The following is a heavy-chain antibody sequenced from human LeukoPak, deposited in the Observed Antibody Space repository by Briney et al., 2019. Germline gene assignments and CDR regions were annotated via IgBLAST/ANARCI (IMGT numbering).Heavy chain of an antibody. CDR1: GFTFSSYS. CDR3: ASWFIAAAGTDY. CDR2: ISSSSSYI. D-gene: IGHD6-13*01. Sequence: GGSLRLSCAASGFTFSSYSMNWVRQAPGKELEWVSSISSSSSYIYYADSVKGRFTISRDNAKNSLYLQMNSLRAEDTAVYYCASWFIAAAGTDYWGQGTLVTVSS. J-gene: IGHJ4*02. V-gene: IGHV3-21*01.